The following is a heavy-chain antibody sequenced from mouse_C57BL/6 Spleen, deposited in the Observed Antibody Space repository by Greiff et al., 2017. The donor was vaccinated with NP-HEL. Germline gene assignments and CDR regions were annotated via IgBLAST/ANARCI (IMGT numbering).Heavy chain of an antibody. J-gene: IGHJ2*01. D-gene: IGHD2-4*01. CDR1: GYAFSSSW. V-gene: IGHV1-82*01. CDR2: IYPGDGDT. CDR3: ASDDYDGDYFDY. Sequence: QVQLKESGPELVKPGASVKISCKASGYAFSSSWTNRGKERPGKGLEGIGRIYPGDGDTNYNGKCKGKATMTADKASSTAYMQLSSLTSEDSAVCFCASDDYDGDYFDYWGQGTTRTVSS.